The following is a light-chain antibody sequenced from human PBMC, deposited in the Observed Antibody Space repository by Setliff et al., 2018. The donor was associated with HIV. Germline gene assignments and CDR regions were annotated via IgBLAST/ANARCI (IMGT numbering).Light chain of an antibody. Sequence: ELTQPHSVSVAPGKTATITCGGNNIGSKRVHWYQQRPGQAPVLVIYYDSDRPSGIPERFSGSNFGNPATLSISRVEAGDEADYYCQVWDSSRDHVVFGGGTK. CDR1: NIGSKR. J-gene: IGLJ2*01. CDR2: YDS. V-gene: IGLV3-21*04. CDR3: QVWDSSRDHVV.